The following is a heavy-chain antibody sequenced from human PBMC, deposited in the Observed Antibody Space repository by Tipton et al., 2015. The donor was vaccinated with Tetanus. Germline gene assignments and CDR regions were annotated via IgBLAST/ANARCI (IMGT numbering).Heavy chain of an antibody. Sequence: QVQLVQSGAEVKKPGASVKVSCKASGYTFTHYGVNWVRQAPGQGLEWMGWISPFNENVNYAEKFRGRLTMTTDRSTGTVSMDLRGLKFDDTAIYYCARGRGLGPHEYFEHWGQGTLVTVSS. CDR3: ARGRGLGPHEYFEH. V-gene: IGHV1-18*01. J-gene: IGHJ5*02. D-gene: IGHD3/OR15-3a*01. CDR1: GYTFTHYG. CDR2: ISPFNENV.